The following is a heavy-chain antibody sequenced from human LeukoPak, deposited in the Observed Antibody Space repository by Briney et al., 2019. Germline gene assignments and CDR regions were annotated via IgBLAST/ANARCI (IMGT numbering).Heavy chain of an antibody. CDR2: IKQDGSQK. J-gene: IGHJ3*01. Sequence: GGSLRLSCAASGFTFNNYWMSWLRQAPGKGLQWVANIKQDGSQKFYVDSVKGRFTISRDNTKNLLYLQINSLRAEDTAVYYCARGDFSDYGDYVDAFDVWGQGTMVTVSS. CDR3: ARGDFSDYGDYVDAFDV. V-gene: IGHV3-7*01. CDR1: GFTFNNYW. D-gene: IGHD4-17*01.